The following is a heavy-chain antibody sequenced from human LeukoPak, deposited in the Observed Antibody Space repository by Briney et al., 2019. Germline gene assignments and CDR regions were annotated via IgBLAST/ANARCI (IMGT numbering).Heavy chain of an antibody. D-gene: IGHD2-15*01. Sequence: GGSLRLSCAASGFTFSSYWMSWVRQDPGKGLEWVANIKQDGSEKYYVDSVKGRFTISRDNAKNSLYLQMNSLRAEDTAVYYCARRCSGGSCYPRAEYFQHWGQGTLVTVSS. J-gene: IGHJ1*01. CDR3: ARRCSGGSCYPRAEYFQH. CDR2: IKQDGSEK. CDR1: GFTFSSYW. V-gene: IGHV3-7*03.